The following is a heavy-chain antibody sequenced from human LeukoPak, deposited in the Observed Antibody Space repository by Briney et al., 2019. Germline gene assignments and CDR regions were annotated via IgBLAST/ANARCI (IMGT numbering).Heavy chain of an antibody. D-gene: IGHD3-16*01. CDR1: GFTFSTYW. J-gene: IGHJ4*02. CDR3: AGDRWGSSMAY. Sequence: PGGSLRLSCVASGFTFSTYWMHWVRPVPGKGLVWVSRVNGDGSDSNYADSVKGRFTISRDNAKNTLSLQMSSLRVEDTAVYYCAGDRWGSSMAYWGQGTLVTVSS. CDR2: VNGDGSDS. V-gene: IGHV3-74*01.